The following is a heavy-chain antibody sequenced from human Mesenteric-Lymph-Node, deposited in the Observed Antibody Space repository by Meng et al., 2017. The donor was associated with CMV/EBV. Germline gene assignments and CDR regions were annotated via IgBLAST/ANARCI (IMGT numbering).Heavy chain of an antibody. V-gene: IGHV3-9*01. CDR2: ISWNSGSI. D-gene: IGHD2-15*01. J-gene: IGHJ4*02. CDR1: GFTFDDYA. CDR3: ASGWSPDY. Sequence: GGSLRLSCAASGFTFDDYAMHWVRQAPGKGLEWVSGISWNSGSIGYADSVKGRFTLSRDNARSSLYLQMNSLRAEDTAVYYCASGWSPDYWGQGTLVTVSS.